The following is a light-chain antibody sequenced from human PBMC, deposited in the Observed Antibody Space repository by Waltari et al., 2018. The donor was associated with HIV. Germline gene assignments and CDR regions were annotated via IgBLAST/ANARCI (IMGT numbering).Light chain of an antibody. CDR2: DVI. CDR3: SSHAGSKVV. J-gene: IGLJ2*01. V-gene: IGLV2-8*01. Sequence: QSALTQPPSASGSPGQSVTLSCTGTSSDVGGYNYVSWHQQHPGKAPKPIIYDVIKRPSGVPARFSGSKSGNTASLTVSGLQPEDEADYYCSSHAGSKVVFGGGTRLTVL. CDR1: SSDVGGYNY.